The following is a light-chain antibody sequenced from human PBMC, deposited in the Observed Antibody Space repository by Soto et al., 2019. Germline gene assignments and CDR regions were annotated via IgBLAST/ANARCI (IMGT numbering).Light chain of an antibody. Sequence: DIQMTQSPSTLSASVGDRVTITCRASQSISSWLAWYQQKPGKAPKLLIYKASSLESGGPSRFSGSGSGTEFSLIISSLQPDDFPTYYCQQYNSYSGFTFGPGTKVDIK. J-gene: IGKJ3*01. V-gene: IGKV1-5*03. CDR1: QSISSW. CDR2: KAS. CDR3: QQYNSYSGFT.